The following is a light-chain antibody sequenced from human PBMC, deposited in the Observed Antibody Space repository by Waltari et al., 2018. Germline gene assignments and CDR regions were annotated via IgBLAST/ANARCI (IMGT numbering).Light chain of an antibody. V-gene: IGLV3-10*01. J-gene: IGLJ2*01. Sequence: YDLTQPPSVSVSPGQTAAITCSGEGLPTQYTFWYQQKSGQAPVLVMYDDNKRPSGIPGRFSGSSAGTVATLTITGAQVDDEADYYCYSKDTDGGSQGKIGGGTKLTVL. CDR2: DDN. CDR3: YSKDTDGGSQGK. CDR1: GLPTQY.